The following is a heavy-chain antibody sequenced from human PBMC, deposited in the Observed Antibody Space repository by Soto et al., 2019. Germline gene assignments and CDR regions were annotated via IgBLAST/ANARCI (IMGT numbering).Heavy chain of an antibody. Sequence: GGSLRLSCAASGFTFSNAWMSWVRQAPGKGLEWVGRIKSKTDGGTTDYAAPVKGRFTISRDDSKNTLYLQMNSLKTEDTAVYYCTTDPDIVVVPAAQDYYMDVWGKGTTVTVSS. CDR1: GFTFSNAW. D-gene: IGHD2-2*01. V-gene: IGHV3-15*01. CDR3: TTDPDIVVVPAAQDYYMDV. CDR2: IKSKTDGGTT. J-gene: IGHJ6*03.